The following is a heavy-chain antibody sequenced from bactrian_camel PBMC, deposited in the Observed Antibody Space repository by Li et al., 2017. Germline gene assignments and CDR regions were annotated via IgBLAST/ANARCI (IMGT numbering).Heavy chain of an antibody. Sequence: HVQLVESGGGSVQAGGSLTLSCAASGVTVSSYCMGWFRQSPGKEREWVAALDVSGYGGVADSVKGRFTISLDNAKITVYLQLNSLKPEDTAMYYCALRQSLYCSGRRPMRAADFDDWGQGTQVTVS. CDR2: LDVSGYG. J-gene: IGHJ6*01. CDR1: GVTVSSYC. D-gene: IGHD1*01. V-gene: IGHV3S55*01. CDR3: ALRQSLYCSGRRPMRAADFDD.